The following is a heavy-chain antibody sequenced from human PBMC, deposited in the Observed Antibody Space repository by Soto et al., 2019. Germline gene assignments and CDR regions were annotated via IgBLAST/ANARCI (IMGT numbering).Heavy chain of an antibody. J-gene: IGHJ4*02. V-gene: IGHV4-34*01. CDR3: ARGLGDTAFDY. CDR2: INHSGST. Sequence: QVQLQQWGAGLLKPSETLSLTCAVYGGSFSGYYWSWIRQPPGKGREWIGEINHSGSTNYNPSLKSRVTISVDTSKNQFSLKLSSVTAAYTAVYYCARGLGDTAFDYWGQGTLVTVSS. CDR1: GGSFSGYY. D-gene: IGHD5-18*01.